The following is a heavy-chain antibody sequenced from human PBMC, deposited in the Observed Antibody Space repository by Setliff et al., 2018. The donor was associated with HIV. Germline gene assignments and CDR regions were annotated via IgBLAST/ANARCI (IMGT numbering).Heavy chain of an antibody. D-gene: IGHD1-26*01. CDR3: ARGHSHGYGYSGSYGPFDI. V-gene: IGHV1-69*05. CDR2: IIPMFGTL. J-gene: IGHJ3*02. CDR1: GGTFSSYA. Sequence: SVKVSCKASGGTFSSYAINGVRQAPGQGLEWMGGIIPMFGTLNFAQKFQGRVTITTDESTSTAYMELNSLRSEDTAVYYCARGHSHGYGYSGSYGPFDIWGQGTMVTVSS.